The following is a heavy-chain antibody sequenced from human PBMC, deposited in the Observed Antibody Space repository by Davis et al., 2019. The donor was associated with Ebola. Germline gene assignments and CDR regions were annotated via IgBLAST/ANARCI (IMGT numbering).Heavy chain of an antibody. Sequence: PGGSLRLSCAASGFIFRNYNMHWVRQAPGKGLEWVAIISYDGSTKYYTESVKGRFSISRDNSKDTLYLQMNSLRAEDTALYYCARDLLVGAPDYFDYWGQGTLVTVSS. V-gene: IGHV3-30-3*01. D-gene: IGHD1-26*01. CDR3: ARDLLVGAPDYFDY. CDR1: GFIFRNYN. CDR2: ISYDGSTK. J-gene: IGHJ4*02.